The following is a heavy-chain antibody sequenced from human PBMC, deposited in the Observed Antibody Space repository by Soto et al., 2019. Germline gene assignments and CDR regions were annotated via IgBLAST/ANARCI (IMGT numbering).Heavy chain of an antibody. CDR2: IYYRGNA. D-gene: IGHD5-12*01. V-gene: IGHV4-39*01. CDR3: ARLEGLATISYYFDC. Sequence: QLQLQESGPGLVKPSETLSLTCSVSDDSINSDKYYWGWIRQPPGKGLEWIGSIYYRGNAYYNPSLHTRATISLDKSKSQFSLKLNSVTAADSAVYFCARLEGLATISYYFDCWGPGALVTVSS. J-gene: IGHJ4*02. CDR1: DDSINSDKYY.